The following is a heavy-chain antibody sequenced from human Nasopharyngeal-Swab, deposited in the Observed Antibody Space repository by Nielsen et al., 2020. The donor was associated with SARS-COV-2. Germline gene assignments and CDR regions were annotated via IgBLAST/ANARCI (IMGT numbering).Heavy chain of an antibody. Sequence: SCAASGFTFSSYEMNWVRQAPGKGLEWVSYISSSGSTIYYADSVKGRFTISRDNAKNSLYLQMNSLRAEDTAVYYCARDPGYSSSRGTDYWGQGTLVTVSS. CDR2: ISSSGSTI. D-gene: IGHD6-13*01. CDR3: ARDPGYSSSRGTDY. J-gene: IGHJ4*02. CDR1: GFTFSSYE. V-gene: IGHV3-48*03.